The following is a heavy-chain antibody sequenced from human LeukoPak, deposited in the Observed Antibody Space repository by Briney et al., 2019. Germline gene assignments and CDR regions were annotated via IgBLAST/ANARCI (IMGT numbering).Heavy chain of an antibody. CDR1: GFPFSVYE. CDR3: ALLAVASDFDY. J-gene: IGHJ4*02. Sequence: GGSLRLSCAVSGFPFSVYEMNWVRQAPGKGLEWVSNIGSGGAIRHCSDSVKGRFSISRDNAENSLFLQMNSLRVEDTGIYYCALLAVASDFDYWGQGALVTVSS. V-gene: IGHV3-48*03. CDR2: IGSGGAIR. D-gene: IGHD6-19*01.